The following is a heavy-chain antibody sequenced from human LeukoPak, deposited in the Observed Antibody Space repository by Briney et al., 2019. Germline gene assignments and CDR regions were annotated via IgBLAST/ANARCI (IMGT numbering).Heavy chain of an antibody. Sequence: SETLSLTCTVSGGSISSYYWSWIRQPPGKGLEWIGEIYHSGSTNYNPSLKSRVTISVDKSKNQFSLKLSSVTAADTAVYYCARTTEGGYTYDYFYYYYMDVWGKGTTVTISS. CDR2: IYHSGST. J-gene: IGHJ6*03. CDR3: ARTTEGGYTYDYFYYYYMDV. V-gene: IGHV4-59*12. CDR1: GGSISSYY. D-gene: IGHD5-18*01.